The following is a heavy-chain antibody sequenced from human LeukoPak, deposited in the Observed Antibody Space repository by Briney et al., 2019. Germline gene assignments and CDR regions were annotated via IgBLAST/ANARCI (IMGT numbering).Heavy chain of an antibody. J-gene: IGHJ4*02. V-gene: IGHV3-21*01. CDR1: GFTFSSYA. CDR3: ARLWFGELSFFDY. D-gene: IGHD3-10*01. CDR2: ISSSSSYI. Sequence: GGSLRLSCAASGFTFSSYAMHWVRQAPGKGLEWVSSISSSSSYIYYADSVKGRFTISRDNAKNSLSLQMNSLRAEDTAVYYCARLWFGELSFFDYWGQGTLVTVSS.